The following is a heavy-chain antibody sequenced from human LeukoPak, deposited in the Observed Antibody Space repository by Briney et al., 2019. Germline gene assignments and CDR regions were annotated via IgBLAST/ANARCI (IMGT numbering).Heavy chain of an antibody. D-gene: IGHD5-24*01. J-gene: IGHJ6*02. V-gene: IGHV6-1*01. CDR1: GDSVSSNSAA. CDR3: ARLNPRDGNNPGPYGMDV. CDR2: TYYRSKWYN. Sequence: SQTLSLTCAISGDSVSSNSAAWNWIRQSPSRGLEWLGRTYYRSKWYNDYAVSVKSRITINPDTSKNQFSLQLNSVTPEDTAVYYCARLNPRDGNNPGPYGMDVWGQGTTVTVSS.